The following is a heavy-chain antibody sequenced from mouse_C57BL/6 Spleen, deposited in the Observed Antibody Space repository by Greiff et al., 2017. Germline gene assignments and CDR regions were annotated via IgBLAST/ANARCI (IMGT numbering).Heavy chain of an antibody. CDR3: ARGGDDGYYVDAMDY. D-gene: IGHD2-3*01. CDR2: ISYDGSN. Sequence: EVKLEESGPGLVKPSQSLSLTCSVTGYSITSGYYWNWIRQFPGNKLEWMGYISYDGSNNYNPSLKNRISITRDTSKNQFFLKLNSVTTEDTATYYCARGGDDGYYVDAMDYWGQGTSVTVSS. CDR1: GYSITSGYY. V-gene: IGHV3-6*01. J-gene: IGHJ4*01.